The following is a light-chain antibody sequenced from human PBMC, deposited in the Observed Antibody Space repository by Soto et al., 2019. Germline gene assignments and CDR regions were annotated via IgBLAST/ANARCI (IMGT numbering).Light chain of an antibody. V-gene: IGLV2-14*01. J-gene: IGLJ1*01. CDR3: ISYKTDDNFV. CDR1: RSDNGASNS. Sequence: QSVLTQPASVSGSPGQSITISCAGTRSDNGASNSVSWYQHLPGRSPTLIIYEATNRPSGVSERFSGSKAGDTASLTISGLQADDEAEYFCISYKTDDNFVFGSGTKLTV. CDR2: EAT.